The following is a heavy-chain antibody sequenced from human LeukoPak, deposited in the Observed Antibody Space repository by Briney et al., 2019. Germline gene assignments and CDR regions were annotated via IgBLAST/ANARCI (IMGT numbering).Heavy chain of an antibody. CDR3: ATVFRIAAAVPFDY. D-gene: IGHD6-13*01. Sequence: ASVKVSCKVSGYTLTELSMHWVRQAPGKGLEWMGGFDPEDGETIYAQKFQGRVTMTEDTSTDTAYMGLSSLRSEDTAVYYCATVFRIAAAVPFDYWGQGTLVTVSS. J-gene: IGHJ4*02. CDR1: GYTLTELS. CDR2: FDPEDGET. V-gene: IGHV1-24*01.